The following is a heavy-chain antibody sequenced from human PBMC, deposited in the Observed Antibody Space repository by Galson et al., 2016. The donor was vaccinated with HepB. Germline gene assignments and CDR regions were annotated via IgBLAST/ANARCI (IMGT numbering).Heavy chain of an antibody. V-gene: IGHV3-30-3*01. Sequence: SLRLSCAASGFSFNDYAMHWVRQAPGKGPEWVAIVSNDGTAKYYADSVQGRFTISRDKVKNSLYLQMNSLTTDDTAIYYCARDPVKMVGDGYFDYWGQGTLVIVSS. J-gene: IGHJ4*02. D-gene: IGHD3-10*02. CDR1: GFSFNDYA. CDR2: VSNDGTAK. CDR3: ARDPVKMVGDGYFDY.